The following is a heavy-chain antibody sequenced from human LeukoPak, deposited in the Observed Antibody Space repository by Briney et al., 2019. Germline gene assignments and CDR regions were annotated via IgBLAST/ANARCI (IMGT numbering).Heavy chain of an antibody. CDR1: GFTFSSYA. V-gene: IGHV3-64D*06. CDR2: ITSNGDTT. CDR3: LKDRLGTGDY. Sequence: PGGSLRLSCSASGFTFSSYAMHWVRKAPGKGLEYVSSITSNGDTTYYTVSVKGRFTISRDNSKNTLYLQMSSLRAEDTAVYYCLKDRLGTGDYWGQGTLVSVSS. J-gene: IGHJ4*02. D-gene: IGHD7-27*01.